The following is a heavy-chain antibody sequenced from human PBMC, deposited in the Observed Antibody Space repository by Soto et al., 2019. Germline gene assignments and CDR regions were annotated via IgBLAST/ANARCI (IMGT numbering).Heavy chain of an antibody. D-gene: IGHD3-22*01. J-gene: IGHJ4*02. V-gene: IGHV1-46*01. Sequence: ASVKVSCKASGGTFSSYAISWVRQAPGQGLEWMGIINPSGGSTSYAQKFQGRVTMTRDTSTSTVYMELSSLRSEDTAVYYCARATYYDSSGHPGDYWGQGTLVTVSS. CDR1: GGTFSSYA. CDR3: ARATYYDSSGHPGDY. CDR2: INPSGGST.